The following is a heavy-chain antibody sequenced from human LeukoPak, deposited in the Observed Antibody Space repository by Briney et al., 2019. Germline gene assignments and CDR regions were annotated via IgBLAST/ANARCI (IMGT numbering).Heavy chain of an antibody. CDR2: IYYIGST. CDR3: ARENDTSGFSASGFDS. CDR1: GGSISGYY. D-gene: IGHD3-22*01. Sequence: PSETLSLTCTVSGGSISGYYWNWIRQPPGKGLEWIGYIYYIGSTNYDPSLKSRVTISVDTSKNQFSLELSSVTAADTAVYYCARENDTSGFSASGFDSWGQGTLVTVSS. J-gene: IGHJ5*01. V-gene: IGHV4-59*01.